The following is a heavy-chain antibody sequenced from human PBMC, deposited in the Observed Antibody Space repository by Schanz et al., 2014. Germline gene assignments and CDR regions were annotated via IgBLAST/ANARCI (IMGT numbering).Heavy chain of an antibody. Sequence: QVQLVQSGAEVKKPGSSVKVSCKASGGTFRSYAFSWVRQAPGQGLEWMGKIIPILGMENYAQKFQGRVTITADISTSTAYMDLSSLRSDDTAVYYCARDIQYHYDTSGPVGAFDIWGQGTVVTVSS. CDR1: GGTFRSYA. D-gene: IGHD3-22*01. V-gene: IGHV1-69*04. CDR3: ARDIQYHYDTSGPVGAFDI. J-gene: IGHJ3*02. CDR2: IIPILGME.